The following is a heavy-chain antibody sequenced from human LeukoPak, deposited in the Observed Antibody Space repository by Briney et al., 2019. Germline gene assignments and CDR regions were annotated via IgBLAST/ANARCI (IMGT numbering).Heavy chain of an antibody. CDR2: INPNSGGT. D-gene: IGHD6-13*01. CDR1: GYTFTSYG. Sequence: ASVKVSCKASGYTFTSYGISWVRQAPGQGLERRGWINPNSGGTNYAQKFQGRVTMTRDTSISTAYMELSRLRSDDTAVYYCAREEIDSSSSKTNWFDPWGQGTLVTVSS. J-gene: IGHJ5*02. V-gene: IGHV1-2*02. CDR3: AREEIDSSSSKTNWFDP.